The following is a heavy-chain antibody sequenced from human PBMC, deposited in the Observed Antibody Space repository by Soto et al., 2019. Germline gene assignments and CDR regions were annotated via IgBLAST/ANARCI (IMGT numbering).Heavy chain of an antibody. CDR1: GGSISSGGYS. Sequence: SETLSLTCAVSGGSISSGGYSWSWIRQPPGKGLECIGYIYHSGSTYYNPSLKSRVTISVDRSKNQFSLKLSSVTAADTAVYYCARHGYNYGGGYFDYWGQGTLVTVSS. J-gene: IGHJ4*02. CDR3: ARHGYNYGGGYFDY. V-gene: IGHV4-30-2*01. CDR2: IYHSGST. D-gene: IGHD5-18*01.